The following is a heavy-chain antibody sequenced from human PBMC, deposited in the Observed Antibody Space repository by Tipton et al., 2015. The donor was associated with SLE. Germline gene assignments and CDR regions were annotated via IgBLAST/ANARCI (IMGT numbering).Heavy chain of an antibody. Sequence: TLSLTCTVSGGSISSGSYYWSWIRQPAGKGLEWIGHIYTSGSTNYNPSLKSRVTISVDTSKNQFSLKLSSVTAADTAVYYCARDGGVDYGDYNAFDIWGQGTMVTVSS. CDR3: ARDGGVDYGDYNAFDI. J-gene: IGHJ3*02. V-gene: IGHV4-61*09. CDR1: GGSISSGSYY. CDR2: IYTSGST. D-gene: IGHD4-17*01.